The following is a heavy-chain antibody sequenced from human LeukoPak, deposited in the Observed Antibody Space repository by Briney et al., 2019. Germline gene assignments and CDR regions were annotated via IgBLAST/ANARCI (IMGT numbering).Heavy chain of an antibody. CDR2: IYHTGST. J-gene: IGHJ3*02. CDR3: ARYTSMVAFHAHGFDI. Sequence: SGTLSLTCAVSGGSISSITWWSWVRQSPGKGLEWIGEIYHTGSTNYNPSLKSRVTMSVDTSKNQFSLKLSSVTAADTAVYYCARYTSMVAFHAHGFDIWGQGTMVTVSS. CDR1: GGSISSITW. D-gene: IGHD5-18*01. V-gene: IGHV4-4*02.